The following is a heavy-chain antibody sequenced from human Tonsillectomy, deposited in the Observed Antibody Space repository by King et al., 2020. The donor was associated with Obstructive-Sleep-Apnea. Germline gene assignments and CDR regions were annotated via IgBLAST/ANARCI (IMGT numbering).Heavy chain of an antibody. Sequence: QLVQSGAEVKTPGASVKVSCKASGYTFSNYYIHWVRQAPGQGLEWRGMINPSGGTTTFPQKFQGRVTMTRDTSTTTVYMELSSLTSDDTAVYYCARGRSSGYDREDYWGQGTLVTVSS. CDR3: ARGRSSGYDREDY. D-gene: IGHD5-12*01. V-gene: IGHV1-46*01. CDR2: INPSGGTT. J-gene: IGHJ4*02. CDR1: GYTFSNYY.